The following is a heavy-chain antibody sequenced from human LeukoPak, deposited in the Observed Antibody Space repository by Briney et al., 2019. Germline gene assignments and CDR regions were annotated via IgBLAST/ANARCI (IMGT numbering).Heavy chain of an antibody. CDR1: GGSIRFSY. J-gene: IGHJ4*02. CDR2: IDYSGST. Sequence: PSGTLSLTCSVSGGSIRFSYWSWIRQPPGKGLEWIGTIDYSGSTYYNPSLKSRATISIDTSKNQFSLKLSSVTAADTAVYYCARDPFTYYYGSGSYNYFDYWGQGTLVTVSS. CDR3: ARDPFTYYYGSGSYNYFDY. V-gene: IGHV4-59*12. D-gene: IGHD3-10*01.